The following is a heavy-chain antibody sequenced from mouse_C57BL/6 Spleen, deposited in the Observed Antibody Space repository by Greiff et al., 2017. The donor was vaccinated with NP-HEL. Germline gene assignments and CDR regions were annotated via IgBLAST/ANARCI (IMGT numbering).Heavy chain of an antibody. CDR1: GYTFTSYW. V-gene: IGHV1-55*01. Sequence: QVHVKQPGAELVKPGASVKMSCKASGYTFTSYWITWVKQRPGQGLEWIGDIYPGSGSTNYNEKFKSKATLTVDTSSSTAYMQLSSLTSEDSAVYYCAREGPDYYGSRGGFDYWGQGTTLTVSS. CDR2: IYPGSGST. D-gene: IGHD1-1*01. J-gene: IGHJ2*01. CDR3: AREGPDYYGSRGGFDY.